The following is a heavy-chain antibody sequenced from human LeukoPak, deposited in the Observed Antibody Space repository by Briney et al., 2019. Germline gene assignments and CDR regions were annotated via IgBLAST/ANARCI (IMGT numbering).Heavy chain of an antibody. Sequence: GGSLRLSCAASVFTVSSNYMSWVRQAPGKGLEWVSVIYSGGSTYYADSVMDRFTISRDNSKNTLYLQMNSQRAEDTAVYYCARSLPGYSYDEWGEGTLVTVSS. CDR3: ARSLPGYSYDE. V-gene: IGHV3-53*01. CDR2: IYSGGST. D-gene: IGHD5-18*01. CDR1: VFTVSSNY. J-gene: IGHJ4*02.